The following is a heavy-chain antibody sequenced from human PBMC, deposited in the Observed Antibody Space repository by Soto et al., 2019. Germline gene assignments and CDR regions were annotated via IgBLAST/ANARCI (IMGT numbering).Heavy chain of an antibody. J-gene: IGHJ5*02. CDR1: GFTFSSYA. D-gene: IGHD6-13*01. CDR2: ISGSGGST. CDR3: ARERSIAAAGRWFDP. Sequence: GGSLRLSCAASGFTFSSYAMSWVRQAPGKGLEWVSAISGSGGSTYYADSVKGRFTISRDNSKNTLYLQMNSLRAEDTAVFYCARERSIAAAGRWFDPWGQGTLVTVSS. V-gene: IGHV3-23*01.